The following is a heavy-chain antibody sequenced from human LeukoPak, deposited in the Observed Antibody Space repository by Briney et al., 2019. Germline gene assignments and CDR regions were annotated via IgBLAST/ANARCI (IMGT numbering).Heavy chain of an antibody. CDR1: GFTFSNYA. CDR3: AKDRGGSDY. D-gene: IGHD1-26*01. V-gene: IGHV3-23*01. CDR2: ISGSGGST. Sequence: GGSLTLSCAASGFTFSNYAMTWVRQVPGKGREWVSAISGSGGSTYYVDSVKGQFTVSRDNSKNTLYLQLNSLRAEDTAVYYCAKDRGGSDYWGQGTLVTVFS. J-gene: IGHJ4*02.